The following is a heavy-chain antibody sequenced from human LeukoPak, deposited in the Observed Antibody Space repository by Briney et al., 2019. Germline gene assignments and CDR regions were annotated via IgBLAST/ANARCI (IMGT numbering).Heavy chain of an antibody. CDR1: GFAFSNYW. V-gene: IGHV3-74*01. Sequence: GGSPRLSCAASGFAFSNYWLHWVRQAPGKGLVWVARINPGGSSITYADSVKGRFTISRDNAKNTLYLQMDSLRAEDTGVYYCARSNQADDYWGQGTLVTVSS. J-gene: IGHJ4*02. CDR3: ARSNQADDY. CDR2: INPGGSSI. D-gene: IGHD1-14*01.